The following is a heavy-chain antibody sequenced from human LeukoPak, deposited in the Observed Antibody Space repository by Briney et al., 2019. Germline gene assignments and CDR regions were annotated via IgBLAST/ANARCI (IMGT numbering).Heavy chain of an antibody. D-gene: IGHD6-19*01. Sequence: GESLKISCKGSGYSFTSYWIGWVRQAPGQGLEWMGWISAYNGNTNYAQKLQGRVTMTTDTSTSTAYMELRSLRSDDTAVYYCARVRYSSGWYRDYWGQGTLVTVSS. CDR2: ISAYNGNT. CDR3: ARVRYSSGWYRDY. V-gene: IGHV1-18*04. J-gene: IGHJ4*02. CDR1: GYSFTSYW.